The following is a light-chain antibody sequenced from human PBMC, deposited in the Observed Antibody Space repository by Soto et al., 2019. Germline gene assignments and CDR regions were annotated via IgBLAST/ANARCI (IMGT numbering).Light chain of an antibody. CDR1: ISDVGSYNL. V-gene: IGLV2-23*01. CDR2: EGS. Sequence: QSFLTQPSSLSDSPGQSITISCTGTISDVGSYNLVSWYQQHPGKAPKLMIYEGSKRPSGVSNRFSGSKSGNTASLTISGLQAEDEADYYCCSYAGSSTSYVFGTGTKVNVL. CDR3: CSYAGSSTSYV. J-gene: IGLJ1*01.